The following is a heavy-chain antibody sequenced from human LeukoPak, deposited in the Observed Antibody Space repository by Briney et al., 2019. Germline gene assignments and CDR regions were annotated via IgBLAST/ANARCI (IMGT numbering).Heavy chain of an antibody. Sequence: GSLRLSCAASGFIFTEYYMSWIRQPPGKGLEWIGSIYYSGSTYYNPSLKSRVTISVDTSKNQFSLKLSSVTAADTAVYYCARVRDGYNDAYDIWGQGTMVTVSS. D-gene: IGHD5-24*01. CDR3: ARVRDGYNDAYDI. CDR2: IYYSGST. V-gene: IGHV4-38-2*01. J-gene: IGHJ3*02. CDR1: GFIFTEYY.